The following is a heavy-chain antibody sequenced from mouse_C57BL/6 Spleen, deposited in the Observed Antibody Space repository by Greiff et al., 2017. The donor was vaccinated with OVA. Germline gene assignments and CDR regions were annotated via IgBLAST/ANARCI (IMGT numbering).Heavy chain of an antibody. CDR3: ARSLVARNFDV. D-gene: IGHD1-1*01. CDR1: GYAFSSSW. J-gene: IGHJ1*03. Sequence: QVQLKESGPELVKPGASVKISCKASGYAFSSSWMNWVKQRPGKGLEWIGRIYPGDGDTNYNGKFKGKATLTADKSSSTAYMQLSSLTSEDSAVYFCARSLVARNFDVWGTGTTVTVSS. CDR2: IYPGDGDT. V-gene: IGHV1-82*01.